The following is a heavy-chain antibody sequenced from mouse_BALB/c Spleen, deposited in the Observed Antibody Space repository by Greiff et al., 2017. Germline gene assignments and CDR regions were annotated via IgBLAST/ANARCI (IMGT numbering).Heavy chain of an antibody. CDR1: GFTFSSYA. J-gene: IGHJ4*01. Sequence: EVQLVESGGGLVKPGGSLKLSCAASGFTFSSYAMSWVRQSPEKRLEWVAEISSGGSYTYYPDTVTGRFTISRDNAKNTLYLEMSSLRSEDTAMYYCAREGYYYGSSYDYAMDYWGQGTSVTVSS. D-gene: IGHD1-1*01. CDR3: AREGYYYGSSYDYAMDY. V-gene: IGHV5-9-4*01. CDR2: ISSGGSYT.